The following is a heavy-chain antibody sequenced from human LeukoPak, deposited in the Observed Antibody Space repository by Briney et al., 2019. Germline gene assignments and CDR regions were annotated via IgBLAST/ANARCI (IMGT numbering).Heavy chain of an antibody. CDR3: ARTYDSSGYFRGPFDY. J-gene: IGHJ4*02. D-gene: IGHD3-22*01. CDR2: ISYDGSNK. V-gene: IGHV3-30-3*01. Sequence: GGSLRLSCAASGFTFSSYAMSWVRQAPGKGLEWVAVISYDGSNKYYADSVKGRFTISRDNSKNTLYLQMNSLRAEDTAVYYCARTYDSSGYFRGPFDYWGQGTLVTVSS. CDR1: GFTFSSYA.